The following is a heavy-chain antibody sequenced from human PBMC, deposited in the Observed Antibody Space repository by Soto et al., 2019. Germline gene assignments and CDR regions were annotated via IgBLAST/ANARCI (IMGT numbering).Heavy chain of an antibody. CDR2: INHSGST. J-gene: IGHJ6*02. Sequence: QVQLQQWGAGLLKPSETLSLTCAVYGGSFSGYYWTWIRQPPGKGLEWIGEINHSGSTNYNPSLKSRVTISVDTSKNQFSVKLSSVTAADTAVYYCARVFHGSSGYDGYSEEYYYYGMDVWGQGTTVTVSS. V-gene: IGHV4-34*01. CDR3: ARVFHGSSGYDGYSEEYYYYGMDV. CDR1: GGSFSGYY. D-gene: IGHD5-12*01.